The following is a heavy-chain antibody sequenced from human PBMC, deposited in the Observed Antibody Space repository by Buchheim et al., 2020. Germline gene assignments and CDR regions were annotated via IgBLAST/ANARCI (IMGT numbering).Heavy chain of an antibody. CDR1: GGSITSSHW. Sequence: QVQLQESGPGLVKPSGTLSLTCAVSGGSITSSHWWTWVRQSPGTGLEWIGEIYDTRRTNYNPSLKSRVTISVDKSKHQFSPKVTSGTAADTAVYYCVRSAPYLAYGMDVWGQGTT. J-gene: IGHJ6*02. CDR3: VRSAPYLAYGMDV. CDR2: IYDTRRT. V-gene: IGHV4-4*02.